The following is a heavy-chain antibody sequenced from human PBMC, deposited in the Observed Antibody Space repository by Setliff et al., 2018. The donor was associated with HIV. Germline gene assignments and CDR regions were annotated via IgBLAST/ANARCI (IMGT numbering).Heavy chain of an antibody. D-gene: IGHD6-6*01. J-gene: IGHJ6*03. CDR1: GGTFSNYA. CDR2: IIPMFGTA. CDR3: ARGSIAAPKHYYYRNV. Sequence: SVKVSCKTSGGTFSNYAISWVRQAPGQGLEWMGGIIPMFGTANYAQKFQGRVTITTDASTSTAYMELSSLRSEDTAVYYCARGSIAAPKHYYYRNVWGKGTTVTVSS. V-gene: IGHV1-69*05.